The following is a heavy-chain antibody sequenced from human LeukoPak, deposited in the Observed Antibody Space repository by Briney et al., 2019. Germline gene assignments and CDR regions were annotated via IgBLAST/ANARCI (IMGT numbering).Heavy chain of an antibody. J-gene: IGHJ6*03. CDR2: MNPNSGNT. D-gene: IGHD2-15*01. V-gene: IGHV1-8*03. Sequence: GASVKVFCKASGYTFTSYDINWVRQATGQGLEWMGWMNPNSGNTGYAQKFQGRVTITRNTSISTAYMELSSLRSEDTAVYYYARGVADIVVVVAATQPEGYDTPYYYYYYMDVWGKGTTVTVSS. CDR3: ARGVADIVVVVAATQPEGYDTPYYYYYYMDV. CDR1: GYTFTSYD.